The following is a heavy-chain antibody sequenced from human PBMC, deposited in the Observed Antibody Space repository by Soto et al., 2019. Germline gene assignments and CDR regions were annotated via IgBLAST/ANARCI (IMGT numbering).Heavy chain of an antibody. D-gene: IGHD1-7*01. CDR2: INPKSGDT. Sequence: QVRLMQSGPEMRRPGASVTVSCMASGYTFTHYFIHWVRRAPGQGLEWMGYINPKSGDTHYSQTFRGRVSMTRDTSTDTANMGLSSLKSDDTAAYFCARVPGHKNSRGDFWGQGTPITVPS. J-gene: IGHJ4*02. CDR3: ARVPGHKNSRGDF. V-gene: IGHV1-2*02. CDR1: GYTFTHYF.